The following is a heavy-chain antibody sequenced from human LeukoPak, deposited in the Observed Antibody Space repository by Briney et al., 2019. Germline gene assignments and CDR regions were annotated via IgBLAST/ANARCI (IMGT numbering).Heavy chain of an antibody. Sequence: PGGSLGLSCAASGFTLSNYVMHWVRQAPGKGLEWVTVISTDGKDKKYADSVKGRFAISRDNSKNTLDLQMNSLRAEDTAVYYCAKDQKWGPADYYFDSWGQGTLVTVSS. D-gene: IGHD2-2*01. CDR2: ISTDGKDK. CDR1: GFTLSNYV. V-gene: IGHV3-30*18. CDR3: AKDQKWGPADYYFDS. J-gene: IGHJ4*02.